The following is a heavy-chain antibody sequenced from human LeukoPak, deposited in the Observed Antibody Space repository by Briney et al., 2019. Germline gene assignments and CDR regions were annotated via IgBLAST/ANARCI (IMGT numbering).Heavy chain of an antibody. V-gene: IGHV3-48*03. CDR1: EFTFSNYE. CDR3: ARDRGFGKSLYYYYGMDV. D-gene: IGHD3-10*01. J-gene: IGHJ6*02. CDR2: ISSSGTTI. Sequence: GESLRLSCVASEFTFSNYELNWVRQAPGKGLEWVSYISSSGTTIYYADSVKGRVTISRDNAKNSLYLQMNSLRADDTAVYYCARDRGFGKSLYYYYGMDVWGQGTTVTVSS.